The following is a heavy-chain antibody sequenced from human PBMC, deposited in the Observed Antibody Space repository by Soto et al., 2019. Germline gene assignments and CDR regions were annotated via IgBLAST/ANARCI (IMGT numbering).Heavy chain of an antibody. CDR2: ISGSGGKT. V-gene: IGHV3-23*01. CDR1: GFNFDTYMMSRFT. D-gene: IGHD3-16*01. CDR3: AKRVGDGQPRAGGSYGMDV. Sequence: EVQLLESGGGLVQSGESLRLSCAASGFNFDTYMMSRFTMSWVRQAPGKGLEWVSSISGSGGKTYYADSVKGRFTISRDNSKNTLYLQMNSLRAEDTAVYYCAKRVGDGQPRAGGSYGMDVWGQGTTVTVSS. J-gene: IGHJ6*02.